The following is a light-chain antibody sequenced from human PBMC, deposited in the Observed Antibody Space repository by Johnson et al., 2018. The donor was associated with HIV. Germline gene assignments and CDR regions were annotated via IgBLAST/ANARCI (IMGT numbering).Light chain of an antibody. CDR2: ENN. CDR3: GTWDSSLSAGRGG. CDR1: YSNIGNNY. J-gene: IGLJ1*01. Sequence: QSVLTQPPSVSAAPGQKVTISCSGTYSNIGNNYVSWYQQLPGTAPKLLIYENNKRPSGIPDRFSGSKSGTSATLGITGLQTGDEADYYCGTWDSSLSAGRGGFGTGTKVTVL. V-gene: IGLV1-51*02.